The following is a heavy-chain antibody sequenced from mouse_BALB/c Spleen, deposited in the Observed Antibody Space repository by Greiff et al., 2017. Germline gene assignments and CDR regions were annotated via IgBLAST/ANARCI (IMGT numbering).Heavy chain of an antibody. J-gene: IGHJ4*01. D-gene: IGHD2-14*01. Sequence: VKLQESGAELVRPGSSVKISCKASGYAFSSYWMNWVKQRPGQGLEWIGQIYPGDGDTNYNGKFKGKATLTADKSSSTAYMQLSSLTSEDSAVYFCAPAYYRYDYAMDYWGQGTSVTVSS. V-gene: IGHV1-80*01. CDR2: IYPGDGDT. CDR3: APAYYRYDYAMDY. CDR1: GYAFSSYW.